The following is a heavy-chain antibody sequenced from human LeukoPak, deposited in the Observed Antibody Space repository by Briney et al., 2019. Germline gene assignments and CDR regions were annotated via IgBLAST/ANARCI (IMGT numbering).Heavy chain of an antibody. CDR3: ARQRYESSPFDY. J-gene: IGHJ4*02. Sequence: SETLSLTCTVSGGSISTSSYYWGWIRQPPGKGLEWIGSIYYSGDTYYSNPSLKSRVTISVETSKNQFSLKLSSVTAADTAVYYCARQRYESSPFDYWGQGTLVTVSS. CDR1: GGSISTSSYY. D-gene: IGHD3-22*01. V-gene: IGHV4-39*01. CDR2: IYYSGDT.